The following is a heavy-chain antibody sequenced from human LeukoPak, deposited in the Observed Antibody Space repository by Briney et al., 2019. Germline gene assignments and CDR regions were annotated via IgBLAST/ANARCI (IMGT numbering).Heavy chain of an antibody. Sequence: GGSLRPSCAASGFTFSSYNMNWVRQAPGKELEWVSSISRSHNHIYYADSVKGRFTISRDDAKNSLYLQMNSLRVEDTAVYFCAREPHTVRDDYFDYWGQGTLVTVSS. CDR1: GFTFSSYN. J-gene: IGHJ4*02. D-gene: IGHD4-11*01. V-gene: IGHV3-21*06. CDR2: ISRSHNHI. CDR3: AREPHTVRDDYFDY.